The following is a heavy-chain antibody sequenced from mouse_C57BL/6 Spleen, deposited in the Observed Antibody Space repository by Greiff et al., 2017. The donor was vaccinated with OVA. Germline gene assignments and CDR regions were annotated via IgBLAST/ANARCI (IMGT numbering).Heavy chain of an antibody. Sequence: EVQGVESGGDLVKPGGSLKLSCAASGFTFSSYGMSWVRQTPDKRLEWVATISSGGSYTYYPDSVKGRFTISRDNAKNTLYLQMSSLKSEDTAMYYCAKVSNPYYFDYWGQGTTLTVSS. CDR2: ISSGGSYT. D-gene: IGHD2-5*01. CDR1: GFTFSSYG. J-gene: IGHJ2*01. V-gene: IGHV5-6*01. CDR3: AKVSNPYYFDY.